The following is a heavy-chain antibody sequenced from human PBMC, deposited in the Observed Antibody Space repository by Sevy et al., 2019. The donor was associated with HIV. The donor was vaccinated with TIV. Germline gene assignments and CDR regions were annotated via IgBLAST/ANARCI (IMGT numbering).Heavy chain of an antibody. D-gene: IGHD6-19*01. Sequence: SETLSLTCAVYGGSFSGYYWSWIRQPPGKGLEWIGEIIPSGITNYNPSLKSLVTISIDTSKNQFSLKVKSVTAADTAIYYCARGQCEHQYWGQGTQVTVSS. CDR2: IIPSGIT. J-gene: IGHJ4*02. V-gene: IGHV4-34*01. CDR1: GGSFSGYY. CDR3: ARGQCEHQY.